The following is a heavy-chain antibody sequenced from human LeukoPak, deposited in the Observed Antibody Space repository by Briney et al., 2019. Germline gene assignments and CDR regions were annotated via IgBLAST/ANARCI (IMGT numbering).Heavy chain of an antibody. D-gene: IGHD2/OR15-2a*01. CDR3: VKSMGLIDFDF. CDR2: VSDSGGSA. CDR1: GFTFSGFA. Sequence: GGSLRLSCAASGFTFSGFAMIWVRQAPGKGLEWVSAVSDSGGSAFYADSVKGRFTISRGNSKNTLYLQMNSLRAEDTAVYYCVKSMGLIDFDFWGQGALVTVSS. V-gene: IGHV3-23*01. J-gene: IGHJ4*02.